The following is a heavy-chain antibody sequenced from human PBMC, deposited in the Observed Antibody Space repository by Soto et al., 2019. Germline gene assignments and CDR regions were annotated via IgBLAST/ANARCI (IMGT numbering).Heavy chain of an antibody. CDR3: ARLHGSGRYRFDY. Sequence: SETLSLTCSVSGGSVSSPNYFWVWVRRAPGKGPEWIGNIYYNGSTNYNPSLQSRVTISVDTSKNQFSLKLSSVTAADTAVYYCARLHGSGRYRFDYWGQGTLVTVSS. CDR2: IYYNGST. J-gene: IGHJ4*02. V-gene: IGHV4-39*07. CDR1: GGSVSSPNYF. D-gene: IGHD3-10*01.